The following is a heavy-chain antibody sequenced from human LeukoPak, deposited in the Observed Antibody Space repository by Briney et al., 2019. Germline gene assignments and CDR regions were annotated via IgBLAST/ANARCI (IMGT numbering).Heavy chain of an antibody. Sequence: SETLSLTCTVSGGSISSYYWSWIRQPPGKGLEWIGYIYYSGSTNHNPSLKSRVTISVDTSKNQFSLKLSSVTAADTAVYYCARADGGNSVYYYYGMDVWGQGTTVTVSS. CDR1: GGSISSYY. CDR3: ARADGGNSVYYYYGMDV. J-gene: IGHJ6*02. V-gene: IGHV4-59*01. CDR2: IYYSGST. D-gene: IGHD4-23*01.